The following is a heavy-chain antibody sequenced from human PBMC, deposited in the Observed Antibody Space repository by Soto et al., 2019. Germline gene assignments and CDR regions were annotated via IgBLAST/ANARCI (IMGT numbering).Heavy chain of an antibody. CDR3: ARGPGYYFDY. V-gene: IGHV3-66*01. J-gene: IGHJ4*02. CDR2: IYSGGST. CDR1: GFTVSSNY. Sequence: GGSLRLSCTASGFTVSSNYMSWVRQAPGKGLEWVSVIYSGGSTYYADSVKGRFTISRDNSKNTLYLQMGSLRAEDMAVYYCARGPGYYFDYWGQGTLVTVSS.